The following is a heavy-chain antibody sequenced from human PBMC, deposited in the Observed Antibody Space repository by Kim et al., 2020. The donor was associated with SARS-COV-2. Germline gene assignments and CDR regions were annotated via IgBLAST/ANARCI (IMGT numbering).Heavy chain of an antibody. J-gene: IGHJ4*02. CDR3: AALDSFQVPAGI. Sequence: GGSLRLSCAASGFSFRNYWMSWVRQAPGKGLEWVAMKNGDGSAKHYVDSVKGRFTMSRDNAKNSLYLQMNSLRIEDTAIYYCAALDSFQVPAGIWGQGTL. V-gene: IGHV3-7*03. CDR1: GFSFRNYW. CDR2: KNGDGSAK. D-gene: IGHD2-15*01.